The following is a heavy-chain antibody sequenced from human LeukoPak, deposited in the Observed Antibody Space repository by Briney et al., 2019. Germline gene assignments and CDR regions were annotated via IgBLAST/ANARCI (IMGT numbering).Heavy chain of an antibody. CDR1: GFTFSSYA. V-gene: IGHV3-23*01. J-gene: IGHJ4*02. CDR3: AKPLSNYDFWSGYKN. Sequence: GGSLRLSCAASGFTFSSYAMSWVRQAPGKGLEWVSAISGSGGSTYYADSVRGRFTISRDNSNNLLYLQANSLRPEDTAVYYCAKPLSNYDFWSGYKNWGQGTLVTISS. D-gene: IGHD3-3*01. CDR2: ISGSGGST.